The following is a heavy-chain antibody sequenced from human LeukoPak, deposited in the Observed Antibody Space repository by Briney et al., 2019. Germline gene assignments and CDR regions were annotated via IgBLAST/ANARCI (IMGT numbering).Heavy chain of an antibody. J-gene: IGHJ3*02. D-gene: IGHD4-11*01. CDR1: GFIFSSYS. CDR3: ARVFTPYSTGAFDI. V-gene: IGHV3-48*04. CDR2: ISGSGSTI. Sequence: PGGSLRLSCAASGFIFSSYSMNWVRQTPGKGLEWVSYISGSGSTIYYADSVKGRFTISRDNAKNSLYLQMNSLRAEDTAVYYCARVFTPYSTGAFDIWGQGTMVTVSS.